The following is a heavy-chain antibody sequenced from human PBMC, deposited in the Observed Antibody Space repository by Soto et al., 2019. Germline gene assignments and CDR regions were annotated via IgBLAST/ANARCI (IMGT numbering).Heavy chain of an antibody. J-gene: IGHJ4*02. CDR3: ARGISPEHAWSGYFQGHYFDN. CDR1: GGSIRSSNW. CDR2: IYHSGST. D-gene: IGHD3-3*01. V-gene: IGHV4-4*02. Sequence: PSETLSLTCAVSGGSIRSSNWWSWVRKPPGKGLEWIGEIYHSGSTNYNPSLKSRVTISVDKSKNQFSLKLSSVTAADTAVYYCARGISPEHAWSGYFQGHYFDNWGLGTLVTVSS.